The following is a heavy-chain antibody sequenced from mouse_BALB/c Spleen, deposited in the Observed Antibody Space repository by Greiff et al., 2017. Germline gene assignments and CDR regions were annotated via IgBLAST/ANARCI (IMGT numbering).Heavy chain of an antibody. V-gene: IGHV5-12-1*01. J-gene: IGHJ3*01. Sequence: EVQVVESGGGLVKPGGSLKLSCAASGFAFSSYDMSWVRQTPEKRLEWVAYISSGGGSTYYPDTVKGRFTISRDNAKNTLYLQMSSLKSEDTAMYYCARSYYGNYVVFAYWGQGTLVTVSA. D-gene: IGHD2-10*01. CDR1: GFAFSSYD. CDR2: ISSGGGST. CDR3: ARSYYGNYVVFAY.